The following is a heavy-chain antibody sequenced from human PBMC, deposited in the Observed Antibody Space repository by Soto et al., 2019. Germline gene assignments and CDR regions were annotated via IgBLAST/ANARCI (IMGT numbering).Heavy chain of an antibody. Sequence: WTWIRQPPGKGLEWIGYIYHSGSTYYNPSPKSRVTILVDRSKNQVSLQLNSVTAADTAVYYCARVPDVWGQGTTVTVSS. J-gene: IGHJ6*02. V-gene: IGHV4-30-2*01. CDR3: ARVPDV. CDR2: IYHSGST.